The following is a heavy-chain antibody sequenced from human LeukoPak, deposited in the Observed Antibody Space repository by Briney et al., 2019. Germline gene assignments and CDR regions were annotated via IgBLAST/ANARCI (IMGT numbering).Heavy chain of an antibody. CDR3: ARMTGSYYYDSSGYWDFDP. V-gene: IGHV4-4*07. CDR2: LYPSGGT. J-gene: IGHJ5*02. D-gene: IGHD3-22*01. Sequence: SETLSLTCTVSGDSISDYYWSWIRQPAGKGLECIGRLYPSGGTIYNPSLKSRVTISLDTSKNQFSLKLSSVTAADTAVYYCARMTGSYYYDSSGYWDFDPWGQGTLVTVSS. CDR1: GDSISDYY.